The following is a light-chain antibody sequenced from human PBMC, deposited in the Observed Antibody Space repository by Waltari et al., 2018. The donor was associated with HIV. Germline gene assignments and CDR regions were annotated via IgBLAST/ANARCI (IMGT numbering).Light chain of an antibody. CDR1: QDITNH. CDR3: QQYDNLPLT. V-gene: IGKV1-33*01. CDR2: DAS. Sequence: DVLMTQSPSSLSASVGARVTITCQASQDITNHLNWYQQKPGSAPKLLIYDASNLETGVPSRFSGSRSGTAFTFTVTSLQPEDIATYYWQQYDNLPLTFGGGTKVEI. J-gene: IGKJ4*01.